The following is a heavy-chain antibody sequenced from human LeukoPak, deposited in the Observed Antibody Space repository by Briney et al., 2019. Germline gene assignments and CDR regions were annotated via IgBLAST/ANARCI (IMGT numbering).Heavy chain of an antibody. Sequence: GGSLRLSCAASGFTFSSCAMSWVRQAPGKGLEWVSGISASGGTTYYADSVKGRFTISRDNAKNSVYLEMNSLRADDTAVYYCARSARLMKGVVEVTALDDWGQGTLVTVSS. J-gene: IGHJ4*02. CDR2: ISASGGTT. D-gene: IGHD3-3*01. V-gene: IGHV3-23*01. CDR1: GFTFSSCA. CDR3: ARSARLMKGVVEVTALDD.